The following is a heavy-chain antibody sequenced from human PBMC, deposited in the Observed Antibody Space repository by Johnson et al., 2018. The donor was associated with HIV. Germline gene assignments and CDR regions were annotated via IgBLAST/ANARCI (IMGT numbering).Heavy chain of an antibody. D-gene: IGHD6-6*01. CDR3: AKGQIISSRLGAFDI. V-gene: IGHV3-30*02. Sequence: YADSVKGRFTISRDNSKNTLYLQMNSLRAEDTAVYYCAKGQIISSRLGAFDIWGQGTMVTVSS. J-gene: IGHJ3*02.